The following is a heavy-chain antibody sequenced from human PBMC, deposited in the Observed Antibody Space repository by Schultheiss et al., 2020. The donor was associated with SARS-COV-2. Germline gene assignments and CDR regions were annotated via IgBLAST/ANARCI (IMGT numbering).Heavy chain of an antibody. CDR3: ARGREYSSSSNWFDP. CDR1: GGSISSYY. D-gene: IGHD6-6*01. CDR2: IYYSGST. J-gene: IGHJ5*02. V-gene: IGHV4-31*03. Sequence: SQTLSLTCTVSGGSISSYYWSWIRQHPGKGLEWIGYIYYSGSTYYNPSLKSRVTISVDTSKNQFSLKLSSVTAADTAVYYCARGREYSSSSNWFDPWGQGTLVTVSS.